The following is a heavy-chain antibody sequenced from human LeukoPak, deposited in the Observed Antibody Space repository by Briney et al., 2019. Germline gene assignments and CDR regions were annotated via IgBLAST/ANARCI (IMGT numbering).Heavy chain of an antibody. D-gene: IGHD2-15*01. V-gene: IGHV3-74*03. CDR1: GFTFSSYW. CDR2: INSEGSIT. CDR3: EVVVDGKVY. Sequence: GGSLRLSCAAPGFTFSSYWMHWVRQVPGKGPVWVSRINSEGSITTYADSVKGRFTLSRDNAKNTLYLQMNSLRAEDTAVYYCEVVVDGKVYWGQGTLVTVSS. J-gene: IGHJ4*02.